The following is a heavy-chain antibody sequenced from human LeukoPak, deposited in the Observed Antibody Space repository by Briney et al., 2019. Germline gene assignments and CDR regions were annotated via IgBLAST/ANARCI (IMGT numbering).Heavy chain of an antibody. V-gene: IGHV3-30*03. J-gene: IGHJ4*02. CDR2: ISYDGSNK. Sequence: GRSLRLSCAASGFTFSSYGMHWVRQAPGKGLEWVAVISYDGSNKYYADSVKGRFTISRDNSKNTLYLQMNSLRAEDTAVYYCVRGWELLLNGFDYWGQGTLVTVSS. CDR3: VRGWELLLNGFDY. CDR1: GFTFSSYG. D-gene: IGHD1-26*01.